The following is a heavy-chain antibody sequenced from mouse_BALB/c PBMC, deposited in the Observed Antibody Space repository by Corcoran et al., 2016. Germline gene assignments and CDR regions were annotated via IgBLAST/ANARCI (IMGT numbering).Heavy chain of an antibody. CDR3: ERDYDYWYFDV. Sequence: EVQLQRSGPELVKPGASGKIACKASGYSFNGYYMHWVKQSNVKSLEWIGRINPYNGATSYNQNFNDKASLTVDKSSSTAYMELHSLTSEDSAVYYCERDYDYWYFDVWGAGTTVTVSS. V-gene: IGHV1-18*01. CDR1: GYSFNGYY. D-gene: IGHD2-4*01. CDR2: INPYNGAT. J-gene: IGHJ1*01.